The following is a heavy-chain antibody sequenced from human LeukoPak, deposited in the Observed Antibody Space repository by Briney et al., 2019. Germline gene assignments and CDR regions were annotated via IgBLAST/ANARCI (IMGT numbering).Heavy chain of an antibody. V-gene: IGHV3-30*04. Sequence: GGSLRLSCAASGFTFSSYPMHWVRQAPGKGLEWVAVISYDGNNKYYADSVKGRFTISRDNSKNTLYLQMNSLRAEDTAVYYCARDHGRSGWYVDYWGQGTLVTVSS. CDR2: ISYDGNNK. CDR3: ARDHGRSGWYVDY. J-gene: IGHJ4*02. CDR1: GFTFSSYP. D-gene: IGHD6-19*01.